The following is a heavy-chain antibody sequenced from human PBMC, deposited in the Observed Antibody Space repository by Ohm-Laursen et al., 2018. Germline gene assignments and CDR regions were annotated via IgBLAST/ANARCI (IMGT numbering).Heavy chain of an antibody. CDR2: IHYSRTSLI. CDR3: ARDEDIAARPYYFDY. Sequence: SLRLSCAASGFTFSSYEMNWVRQASGKGLEWVANIHYSRTSLIYYADSVIGRFTISRDNSKNTLYLQMNSLRAEDTAVYYCARDEDIAARPYYFDYWGQGTLVTVSS. D-gene: IGHD6-6*01. CDR1: GFTFSSYE. V-gene: IGHV3-48*03. J-gene: IGHJ4*02.